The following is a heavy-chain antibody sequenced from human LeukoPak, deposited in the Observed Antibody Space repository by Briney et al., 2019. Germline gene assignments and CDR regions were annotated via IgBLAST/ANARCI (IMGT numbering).Heavy chain of an antibody. Sequence: SETLSLTCAVYGGPFSGYYWSWIRQPPGKGLEWIGEINHSGSTNYNPSLKSRVTISVDTSKNQFSLKLSSVTAADTAVYYCARARFWAMGAFDIWGQGTMVTVSS. CDR3: ARARFWAMGAFDI. V-gene: IGHV4-34*01. J-gene: IGHJ3*02. D-gene: IGHD5-18*01. CDR1: GGPFSGYY. CDR2: INHSGST.